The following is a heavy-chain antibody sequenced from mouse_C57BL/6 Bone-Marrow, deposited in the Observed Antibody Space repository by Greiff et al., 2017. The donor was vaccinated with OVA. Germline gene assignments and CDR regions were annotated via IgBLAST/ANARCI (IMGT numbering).Heavy chain of an antibody. CDR2: ISSGSSTI. CDR3: ARGLGLGAY. J-gene: IGHJ3*01. CDR1: GFTFSDYG. Sequence: EVMLVESGGGLVKPGGSLKLSCAASGFTFSDYGMHWVRQAPETGLEWVAYISSGSSTIYYADTVKGRFTISRDNATNTLFLQMTSLRSEDTAMYYCARGLGLGAYWGQGTLVTVSA. V-gene: IGHV5-17*01. D-gene: IGHD4-1*01.